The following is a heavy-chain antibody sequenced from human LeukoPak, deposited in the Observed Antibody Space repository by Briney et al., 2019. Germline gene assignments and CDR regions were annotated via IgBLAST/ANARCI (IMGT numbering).Heavy chain of an antibody. CDR2: MNSDGSDT. CDR3: SRDTFGDRDY. J-gene: IGHJ4*02. Sequence: GGSLRLSCAASGFTFSDYWMHWVRQAPGKGLVWVARMNSDGSDTTYADSVKGRFTISRDNAKSTLYLQMNSLRAEDTAIYYCSRDTFGDRDYWGQGTLVTVSS. CDR1: GFTFSDYW. V-gene: IGHV3-74*01. D-gene: IGHD2-21*02.